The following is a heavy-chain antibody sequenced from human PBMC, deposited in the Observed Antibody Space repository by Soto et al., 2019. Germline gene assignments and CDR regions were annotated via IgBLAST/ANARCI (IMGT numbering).Heavy chain of an antibody. CDR2: LYDVDGS. Sequence: GALRLSCAAFGLTISGKKYVAWVRQAPGKGLEWVSALYDVDGSFYADSVKGRFTTSSDSSKTTVYLQMNDLRPDDTAVYYCANWNEREHAYAVWGQGTRVTVSS. V-gene: IGHV3-53*01. J-gene: IGHJ3*01. CDR3: ANWNEREHAYAV. CDR1: GLTISGKKY. D-gene: IGHD1-1*01.